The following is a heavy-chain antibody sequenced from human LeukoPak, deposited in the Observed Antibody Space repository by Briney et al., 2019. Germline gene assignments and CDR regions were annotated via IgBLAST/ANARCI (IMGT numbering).Heavy chain of an antibody. J-gene: IGHJ3*02. V-gene: IGHV4-39*01. CDR3: ARQKTRFTGSSQGDDTFDI. CDR1: GGSISSSSYY. Sequence: PSETLSLTCTVSGGSISSSSYYWGWIRQPPGKGLEWIGSIYYSGSTYYNPSLKSRVTISVDTSKNQFSLKLSSVTAADTAVYYCARQKTRFTGSSQGDDTFDIWGQGTMVTVSS. D-gene: IGHD1-26*01. CDR2: IYYSGST.